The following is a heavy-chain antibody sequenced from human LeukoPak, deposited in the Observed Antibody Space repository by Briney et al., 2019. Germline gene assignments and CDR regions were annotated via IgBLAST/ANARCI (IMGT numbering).Heavy chain of an antibody. J-gene: IGHJ4*02. CDR1: GFTFSSYR. D-gene: IGHD2-2*01. V-gene: IGHV3-30-3*01. Sequence: GGSLRLSCAASGFTFSSYRMHWVRQAPGKGLECVAVISYDVSDKSYADSVMGRFTISRDNSRKTLYLQMNSLRAEDTAVYYCAREASEKGGIDYWGQGTLVTVSS. CDR3: AREASEKGGIDY. CDR2: ISYDVSDK.